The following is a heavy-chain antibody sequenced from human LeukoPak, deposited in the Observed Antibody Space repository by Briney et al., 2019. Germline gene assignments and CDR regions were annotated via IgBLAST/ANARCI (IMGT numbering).Heavy chain of an antibody. CDR1: GFTFSSYA. J-gene: IGHJ4*02. CDR3: AKDRGSSGYYYIDY. Sequence: PGGSLRLSCAASGFTFSSYAMSWVRQAPGKGLEWVSTISGSGGSTYYADSVKGRFTISRDNSKNTLYLQMNSLRAEDTAVYYRAKDRGSSGYYYIDYWGQGTLVTVSS. V-gene: IGHV3-23*01. CDR2: ISGSGGST. D-gene: IGHD3-22*01.